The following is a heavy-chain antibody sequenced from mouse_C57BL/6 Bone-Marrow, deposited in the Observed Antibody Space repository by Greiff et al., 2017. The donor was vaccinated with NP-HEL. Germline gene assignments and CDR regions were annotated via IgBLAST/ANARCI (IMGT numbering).Heavy chain of an antibody. CDR3: ARLWAWFAY. CDR1: GYTFTSYG. V-gene: IGHV1-81*01. Sequence: QVQLQQSGAELARPGASVKLSCKASGYTFTSYGISWVKQRTGQGLEWIGEIYPRSGNTYYNEKFKGKATLTADKSSSTAYMELRSLTSEDSAVYFCARLWAWFAYWGQGTLVTVSA. CDR2: IYPRSGNT. J-gene: IGHJ3*01.